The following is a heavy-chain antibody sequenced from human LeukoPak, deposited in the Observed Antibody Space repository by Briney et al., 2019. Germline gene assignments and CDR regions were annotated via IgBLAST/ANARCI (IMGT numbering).Heavy chain of an antibody. CDR1: GGSITTDC. J-gene: IGHJ4*02. CDR2: IYTSGLT. CDR3: ARRTPGPQLDEYVAYYFDL. V-gene: IGHV4-4*09. D-gene: IGHD3/OR15-3a*01. Sequence: SETLSPTCSVSGGSITTDCWIWIRQPPGKGLEWIAYIYTSGLTKYNPSLKSRGTISVDPSKNQLSLKLNSVTAADTAVYYCARRTPGPQLDEYVAYYFDLWGQGTLVTVSS.